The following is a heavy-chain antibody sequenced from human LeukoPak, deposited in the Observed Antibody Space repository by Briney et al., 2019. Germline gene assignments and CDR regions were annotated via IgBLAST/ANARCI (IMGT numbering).Heavy chain of an antibody. V-gene: IGHV3-23*01. D-gene: IGHD3-3*01. CDR1: GFTFSSYD. Sequence: GGSLRLSCAASGFTFSSYDMSWVRQAPGRGLEWVSTISGGGDTTYYADSVKGRFTISRDNSKNTLYLQVNSLRAEDTAVYYCAKDASYYDFWSGYSQSSFDYWGQGTLVTASS. CDR2: ISGGGDTT. CDR3: AKDASYYDFWSGYSQSSFDY. J-gene: IGHJ4*02.